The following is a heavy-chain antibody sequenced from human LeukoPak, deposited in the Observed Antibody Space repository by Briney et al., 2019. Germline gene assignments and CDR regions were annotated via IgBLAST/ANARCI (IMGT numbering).Heavy chain of an antibody. Sequence: GGSLRLSCAASGFTFSDYYMSWVRQAPGKGLKWVSYISGSGNSINYADSVKGRFTSSRDNAKNSLYLQMNSLRAEDTAVYYCARQDRNYGRGWQYYHMDVWGKGTTVTVSS. V-gene: IGHV3-11*04. CDR2: ISGSGNSI. J-gene: IGHJ6*03. CDR1: GFTFSDYY. D-gene: IGHD4-11*01. CDR3: ARQDRNYGRGWQYYHMDV.